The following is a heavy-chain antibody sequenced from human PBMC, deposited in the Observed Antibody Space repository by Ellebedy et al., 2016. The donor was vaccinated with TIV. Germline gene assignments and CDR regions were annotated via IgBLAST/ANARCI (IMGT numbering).Heavy chain of an antibody. J-gene: IGHJ4*02. CDR1: GGTFSSYA. CDR3: ARGLSGWYDY. CDR2: IIPIFGTA. V-gene: IGHV1-69*13. Sequence: AASVKVSCKASGGTFSSYAISWVRQAPGQGLEWMGGIIPIFGTANYAQKFQGRVTITADESTNTAYMELSSLRSEDTAVYYCARGLSGWYDYWGQGTLVTVSS. D-gene: IGHD6-19*01.